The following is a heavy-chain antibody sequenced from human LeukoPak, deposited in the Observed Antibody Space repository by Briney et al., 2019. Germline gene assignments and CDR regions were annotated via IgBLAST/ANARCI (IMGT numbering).Heavy chain of an antibody. D-gene: IGHD3-10*01. CDR1: GFTLDDYA. Sequence: PGRSLRLSCAASGFTLDDYAMHWVRHAPGKGLEWVSGISWNSGSIGYADSVKGRFTISRDNAKNSLYLQMNRLRAEDTALYYCAKDTLGRGNGMDVWGQGTTVTVSS. CDR3: AKDTLGRGNGMDV. J-gene: IGHJ6*02. CDR2: ISWNSGSI. V-gene: IGHV3-9*01.